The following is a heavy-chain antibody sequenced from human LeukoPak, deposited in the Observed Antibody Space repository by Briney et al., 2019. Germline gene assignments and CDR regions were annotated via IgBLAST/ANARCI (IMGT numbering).Heavy chain of an antibody. CDR3: ARDERYDSSGYPFDY. Sequence: ASVKVSCKASGYTFTGYFIHWVRQAPGQGLEWMGWINPNNGGTNYAQKFQGRVTMTRDTSISTAYMELSRLRSDDTAVYYCARDERYDSSGYPFDYWGQGTLVTVSS. J-gene: IGHJ4*02. V-gene: IGHV1-2*02. CDR2: INPNNGGT. D-gene: IGHD3-22*01. CDR1: GYTFTGYF.